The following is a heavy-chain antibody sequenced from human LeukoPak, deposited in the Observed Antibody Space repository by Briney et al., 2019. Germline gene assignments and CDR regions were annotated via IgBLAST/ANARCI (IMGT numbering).Heavy chain of an antibody. CDR1: GLTFSNNA. CDR2: ISRSGDNT. D-gene: IGHD2-15*01. J-gene: IGHJ4*02. CDR3: AKVGYCTGSSCYNLEY. Sequence: GGSLRLSCAASGLTFSNNAMNWVRQAPGKGLEWVSGISRSGDNTYYADSVRGRFTISRDKSKNTLYLQMNSLRAEDTAVYFCAKVGYCTGSSCYNLEYWGQGTLVTVSS. V-gene: IGHV3-23*01.